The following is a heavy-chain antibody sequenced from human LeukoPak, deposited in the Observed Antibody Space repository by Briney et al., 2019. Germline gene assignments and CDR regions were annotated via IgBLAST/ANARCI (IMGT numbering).Heavy chain of an antibody. J-gene: IGHJ4*02. Sequence: SETLSLTCAAYGGSFSGYYWSWIRQPPGKGLEWIGEINHSGSTNYNPSLKSRVTISVDTSKNQFSLKLSSVTAADTAVYYCARGLNSGYVRLWGQGTLVTASS. D-gene: IGHD5-12*01. CDR1: GGSFSGYY. CDR2: INHSGST. CDR3: ARGLNSGYVRL. V-gene: IGHV4-34*01.